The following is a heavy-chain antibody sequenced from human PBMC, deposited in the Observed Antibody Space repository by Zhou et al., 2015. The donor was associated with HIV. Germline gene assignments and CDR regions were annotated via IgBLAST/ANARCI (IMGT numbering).Heavy chain of an antibody. D-gene: IGHD2-2*01. V-gene: IGHV1-69*01. CDR1: GGTFSSYA. J-gene: IGHJ6*03. CDR3: AKDMGDLPADYYYYMDV. CDR2: IIPIFGTA. Sequence: QVQLVQSGAEVKKPGSSVKVSCKASGGTFSSYAISWVRQAPGQGLEWMGGIIPIFGTANYAQKFQGRVTITADESTSTAYMELSSLRSEDTAVYYCAKDMGDLPADYYYYMDVWGKGTTVTVSS.